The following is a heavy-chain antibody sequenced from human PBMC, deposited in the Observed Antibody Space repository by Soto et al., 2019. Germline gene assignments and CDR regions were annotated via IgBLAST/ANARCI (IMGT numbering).Heavy chain of an antibody. CDR3: AKDVMGATSY. V-gene: IGHV3-23*01. Sequence: GGSLRLSCAASGFTFSSFALSWVRQAPGKGLEWVSSIGATGDDTYYADSVKGRFTISRDNSNNMVFLQMNGLGAEDTAIYYCAKDVMGATSYWGQGTLVTVSS. J-gene: IGHJ4*02. CDR1: GFTFSSFA. CDR2: IGATGDDT. D-gene: IGHD1-26*01.